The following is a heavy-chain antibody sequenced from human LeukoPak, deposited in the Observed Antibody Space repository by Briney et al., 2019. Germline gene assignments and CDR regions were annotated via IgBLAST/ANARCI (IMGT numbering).Heavy chain of an antibody. CDR2: ISHSGDIT. CDR1: GFTFSSYA. D-gene: IGHD2-15*01. Sequence: RSGGSLRLSCAASGFTFSSYAMSWVRQAPGKGLEWVPSISHSGDITYSPDSVKGRFTISRDNSKNTLYLQMNSLRAEDTAVYYCARDRCSGGSCYGYYYGMDVWGQGTTVTVSS. CDR3: ARDRCSGGSCYGYYYGMDV. J-gene: IGHJ6*02. V-gene: IGHV3-23*01.